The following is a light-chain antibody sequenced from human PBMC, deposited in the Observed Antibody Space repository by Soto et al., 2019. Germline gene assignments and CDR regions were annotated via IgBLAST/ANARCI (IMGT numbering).Light chain of an antibody. J-gene: IGKJ5*01. Sequence: IVLTQSPATLSLSPGERATLSCRASPSVTNYLAWYQQRPGQAPRLLIYVAFNRATGIPARFSGSGSGTDFTLTISSLEPEDSAVYYCQQRSNSPPWITFGQGTRLEIK. CDR1: PSVTNY. CDR3: QQRSNSPPWIT. CDR2: VAF. V-gene: IGKV3-11*01.